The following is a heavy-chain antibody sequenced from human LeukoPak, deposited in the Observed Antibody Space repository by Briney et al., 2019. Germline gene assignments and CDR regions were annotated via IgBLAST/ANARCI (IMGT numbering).Heavy chain of an antibody. CDR1: GGTFSSYA. Sequence: ASVKVSCKASGGTFSSYAISLVRQAPGQGLEWMGRIIPILGIANYAQKFQGRVTITADKSTSTAYMELSSLRSEDTAVYYCARDRKPYYDILTGYYTYFDYWGQGTLVTVSS. V-gene: IGHV1-69*04. CDR3: ARDRKPYYDILTGYYTYFDY. CDR2: IIPILGIA. D-gene: IGHD3-9*01. J-gene: IGHJ4*02.